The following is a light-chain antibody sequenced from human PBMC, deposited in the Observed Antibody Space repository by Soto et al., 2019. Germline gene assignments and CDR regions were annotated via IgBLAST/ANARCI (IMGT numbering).Light chain of an antibody. V-gene: IGLV1-40*01. CDR3: GTWDSSLNGYVV. Sequence: QSVLTQPPSVSGAPGQRVTISCTGSYSNIGAGYEVHWYQQIPGTAPKLLISGHNNRPSGIPDRFSGSKAGTSATLGITGLQTGDEADYYCGTWDSSLNGYVVFGGGTKLTVL. CDR1: YSNIGAGYE. J-gene: IGLJ2*01. CDR2: GHN.